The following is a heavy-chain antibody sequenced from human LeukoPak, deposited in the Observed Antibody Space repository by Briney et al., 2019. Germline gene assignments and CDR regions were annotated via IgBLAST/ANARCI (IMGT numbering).Heavy chain of an antibody. CDR3: ARGGYYDILTGYISSGVYDAFDI. V-gene: IGHV3-66*01. J-gene: IGHJ3*02. CDR2: IYSGGST. CDR1: EFSVGSNY. D-gene: IGHD3-9*01. Sequence: GGSLRLSCAASEFSVGSNYMTWVRQAPGKGLEWVSLIYSGGSTYYADSVKGRFTISRDNSKNTLYLQMNSLRAEDTAVYYCARGGYYDILTGYISSGVYDAFDIWGQGTMVTVSS.